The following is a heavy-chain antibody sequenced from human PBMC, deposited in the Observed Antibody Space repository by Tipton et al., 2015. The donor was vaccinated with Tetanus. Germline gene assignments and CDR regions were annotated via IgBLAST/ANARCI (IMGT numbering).Heavy chain of an antibody. CDR3: ARQADNWFDP. CDR2: IYYNGNT. CDR1: GGSINSGTYY. V-gene: IGHV4-39*01. J-gene: IGHJ5*02. Sequence: TLSLTCSVSGGSINSGTYYWAWIRQPPGKGLEWIGNIYYNGNTYYNSPLKSRLTIPLDTSKNQLSLKMTSVTAADTAIYYCARQADNWFDPWGPGTLVAVSS.